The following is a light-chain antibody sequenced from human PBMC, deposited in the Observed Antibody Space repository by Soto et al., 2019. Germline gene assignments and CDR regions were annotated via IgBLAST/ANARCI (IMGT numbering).Light chain of an antibody. J-gene: IGKJ5*01. CDR1: QGIGSL. CDR3: QHRHSYPIT. Sequence: DIQLTQSPSFLSASVGDRVTITCRASQGIGSLLAWYQQKPGKAPKLLIHTASTLQSGVPSRFSGSGSGTDFTLTISSLQPEDFATYYCQHRHSYPITFGQGTRLEIK. V-gene: IGKV1-9*01. CDR2: TAS.